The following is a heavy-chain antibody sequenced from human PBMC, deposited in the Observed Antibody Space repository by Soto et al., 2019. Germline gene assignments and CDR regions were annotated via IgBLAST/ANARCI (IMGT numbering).Heavy chain of an antibody. CDR2: IYYSGST. CDR1: GGSISSGGYY. CDR3: ARVRKGGYDSDYYYYMDV. J-gene: IGHJ6*03. V-gene: IGHV4-31*03. D-gene: IGHD5-12*01. Sequence: QVQLQESGPGLVKPSQTLSLTCTVSGGSISSGGYYWSWIRQHPGKGLEWIGYIYYSGSTYYNPCLKSRVTISVDTSKNQCSLERSSVTAADTAVYYCARVRKGGYDSDYYYYMDVWGKGTTVTVSS.